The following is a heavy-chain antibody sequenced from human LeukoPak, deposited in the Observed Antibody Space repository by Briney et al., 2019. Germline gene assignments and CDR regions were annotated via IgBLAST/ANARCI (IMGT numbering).Heavy chain of an antibody. CDR1: EFSVGSNY. CDR3: ARGPIPDY. Sequence: GGSLRLSCAASEFSVGSNYMTWVRQAPGKGLEWVSSISSTSSSIYYADSVKGRFTISRDNAKNSLYLQMNSLRAEDTAVYYCARGPIPDYWGQGTLVTVSS. J-gene: IGHJ4*02. CDR2: ISSTSSSI. V-gene: IGHV3-21*01. D-gene: IGHD2-2*02.